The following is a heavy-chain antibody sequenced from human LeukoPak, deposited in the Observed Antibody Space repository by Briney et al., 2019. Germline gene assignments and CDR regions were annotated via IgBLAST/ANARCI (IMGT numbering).Heavy chain of an antibody. D-gene: IGHD4-17*01. CDR2: IIPILGIA. CDR3: ARVATVTTRAFDI. J-gene: IGHJ3*02. V-gene: IGHV1-69*04. Sequence: ASVKVSCKASVGTFSGYAISWVRQAPGQGLEWMGRIIPILGIANYAQKFQGRVTITADKSTSTAYMELSSLRSEDTAVYYCARVATVTTRAFDIWGQGTMVTVSS. CDR1: VGTFSGYA.